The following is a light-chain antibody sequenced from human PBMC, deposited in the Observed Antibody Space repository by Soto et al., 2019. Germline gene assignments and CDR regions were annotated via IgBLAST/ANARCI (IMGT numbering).Light chain of an antibody. CDR1: SIGSRS. CDR3: QVWDSSSEYPL. V-gene: IGLV3-21*02. J-gene: IGLJ3*02. CDR2: DDS. Sequence: SYELTQPPSVSVAPGQTARIICGGNSIGSRSVHWYQQKPGQAPVLVLYDDSDRPTGIPERFSGFNSGNTAILTISRVEAGDEADYYCQVWDSSSEYPLFGGGTQLTVL.